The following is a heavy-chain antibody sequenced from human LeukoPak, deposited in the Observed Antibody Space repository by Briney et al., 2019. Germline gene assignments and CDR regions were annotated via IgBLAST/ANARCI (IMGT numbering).Heavy chain of an antibody. CDR2: ISSSSSYI. V-gene: IGHV3-21*01. D-gene: IGHD4-23*01. J-gene: IGHJ4*02. Sequence: PGGSLRLSCAASGFTFSTYGMHWVRQAPGKGLEWVSSISSSSSYIYYADSVKGRFTISRDNAKNSLYLQMNSLRAEDTAVYYCARGTFGTTVVTPLDYWGQGTLVTVSS. CDR1: GFTFSTYG. CDR3: ARGTFGTTVVTPLDY.